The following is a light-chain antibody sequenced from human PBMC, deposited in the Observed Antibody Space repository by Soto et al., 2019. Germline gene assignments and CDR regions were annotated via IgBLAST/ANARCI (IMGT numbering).Light chain of an antibody. CDR3: HHYDASPPYT. Sequence: EIVLTQSPVTLSLSPGERVTLSCRASRSFASSYLGWYQQKPGQPPRLLIYAASTRATGVPDRFSGSGSATDFTLTISRLEPEDSAVYYCHHYDASPPYTFGQGTKVEIK. CDR2: AAS. CDR1: RSFASSY. J-gene: IGKJ2*01. V-gene: IGKV3-20*01.